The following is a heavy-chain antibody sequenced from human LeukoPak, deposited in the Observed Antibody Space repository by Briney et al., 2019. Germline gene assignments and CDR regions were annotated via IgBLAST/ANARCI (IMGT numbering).Heavy chain of an antibody. D-gene: IGHD3-10*01. J-gene: IGHJ5*02. CDR2: IYHSGYT. Sequence: PSETLSLTCTVSGYSISTGYYWGWIRQPPGKGLEWIGSIYHSGYTYYNPSLKSRVTISVDTSKNQFSLKLSSVTAADTAMYFCARQHYFGSGSSRLGWFDPWGQGTLVTVSS. CDR1: GYSISTGYY. CDR3: ARQHYFGSGSSRLGWFDP. V-gene: IGHV4-38-2*02.